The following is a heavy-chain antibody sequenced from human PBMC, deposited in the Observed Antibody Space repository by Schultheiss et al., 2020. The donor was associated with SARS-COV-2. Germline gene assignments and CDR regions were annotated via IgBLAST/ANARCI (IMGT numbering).Heavy chain of an antibody. CDR3: ARGDSSWGFDY. CDR1: GGSISSSNW. D-gene: IGHD3-22*01. CDR2: IYYSGST. V-gene: IGHV4-4*02. J-gene: IGHJ4*02. Sequence: SETLSLTCAVSGGSISSSNWWSWVRQPPGKGLEWIGYIYYSGSTNYNPSLKSRVTISIDKSKNQFSLRLSSVTAADTAVYYCARGDSSWGFDYWGQGTLVTVSS.